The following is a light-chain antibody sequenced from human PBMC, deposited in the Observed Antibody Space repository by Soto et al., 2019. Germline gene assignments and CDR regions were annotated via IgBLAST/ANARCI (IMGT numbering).Light chain of an antibody. V-gene: IGLV1-47*01. J-gene: IGLJ1*01. CDR3: AAWDDSLNGRV. CDR1: SSNIGSND. CDR2: RNS. Sequence: QSVLTQPPSASGTPGQRVTISCSGSSSNIGSNDIYWYLQLPGTAPKLLIYRNSQRPSGVPDRFSGSKSGTSASLAISGLRSEDGADYYCAAWDDSLNGRVFGTGTKVTVL.